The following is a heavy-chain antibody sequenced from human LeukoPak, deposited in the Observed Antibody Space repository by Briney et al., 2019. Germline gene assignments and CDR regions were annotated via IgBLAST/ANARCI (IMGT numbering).Heavy chain of an antibody. D-gene: IGHD6-13*01. Sequence: GGSLRLSCTASGFPFSSYRMNWVRQAPGKGLEWVSFITGSGTTTFYADSVKGRFTISRDNAKNSLYLQMNSLRAEDTAVYYCAKAQSSSSWSDFDYWGQGTLVTVSS. V-gene: IGHV3-48*04. CDR1: GFPFSSYR. CDR2: ITGSGTTT. CDR3: AKAQSSSSWSDFDY. J-gene: IGHJ4*02.